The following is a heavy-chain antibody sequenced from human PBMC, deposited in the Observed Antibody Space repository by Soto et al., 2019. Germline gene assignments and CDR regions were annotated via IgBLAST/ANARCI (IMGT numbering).Heavy chain of an antibody. D-gene: IGHD6-19*01. CDR1: GYTFTSYA. CDR2: INAGNGNT. Sequence: ASVKVSCKASGYTFTSYAMHWVRQAPGQRLECMGWINAGNGNTKYSQKFQGRITITTDTSASTAYMELSSLRSEDTAVYYCARDLLRSGWYDYWGQGTLVTVSS. J-gene: IGHJ4*02. V-gene: IGHV1-3*01. CDR3: ARDLLRSGWYDY.